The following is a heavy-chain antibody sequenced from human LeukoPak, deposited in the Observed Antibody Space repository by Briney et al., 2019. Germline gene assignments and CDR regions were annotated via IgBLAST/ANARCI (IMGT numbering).Heavy chain of an antibody. CDR2: IYYSGST. V-gene: IGHV4-59*01. D-gene: IGHD3-22*01. CDR3: TRGSIAYYYMDV. J-gene: IGHJ6*03. CDR1: GGSISSYY. Sequence: AETLSLTCTVSGGSISSYYWSWIRQPPGKGLEWIGNIYYSGSTNYNPSPKSRVTISVDTSKNQFSLKLSSVTAADTAVYYCTRGSIAYYYMDVWGKGTTVTISS.